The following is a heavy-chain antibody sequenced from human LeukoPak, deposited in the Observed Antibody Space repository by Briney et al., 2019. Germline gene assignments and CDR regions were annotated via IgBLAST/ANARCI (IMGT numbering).Heavy chain of an antibody. J-gene: IGHJ6*02. V-gene: IGHV1-69*13. CDR2: IIPIFGTA. CDR3: ARGRYSSSINSMDV. D-gene: IGHD6-6*01. CDR1: GYTFINYG. Sequence: ASVKVSCTASGYTFINYGFSWVRQAPGQGLEWMGGIIPIFGTANYAQKFQGRVTITADESTSTAYMELSSLRSEDTAVYYCARGRYSSSINSMDVWGQGTTVTVSS.